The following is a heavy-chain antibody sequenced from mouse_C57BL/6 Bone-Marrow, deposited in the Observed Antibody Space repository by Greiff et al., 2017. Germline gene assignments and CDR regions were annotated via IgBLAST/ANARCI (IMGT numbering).Heavy chain of an antibody. CDR1: GFTLSDYG. D-gene: IGHD1-1*01. CDR3: SRNYGFAY. Sequence: EVQLVESGGGLVKPGGSLKLSCAASGFTLSDYGMHWVRQAPEKGLEWVAYISSGSSTIYYADTVKGRFTISRANAKNTLFLQITSLRSEDTAMYYCSRNYGFAYWGQGTLVTGSA. V-gene: IGHV5-17*01. CDR2: ISSGSSTI. J-gene: IGHJ3*01.